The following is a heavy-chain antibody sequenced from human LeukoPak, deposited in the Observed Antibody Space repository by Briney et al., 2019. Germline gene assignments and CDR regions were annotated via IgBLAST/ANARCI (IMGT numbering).Heavy chain of an antibody. CDR3: ARGNTIFGVVITNWFDP. D-gene: IGHD3-3*01. V-gene: IGHV1-8*01. CDR2: MNPNSGNT. CDR1: GYTFTSYD. J-gene: IGHJ5*02. Sequence: GASVKVSCKASGYTFTSYDISWVRQATGQGLEWMGWMNPNSGNTGYAQKFQGRVTMTRNTSISTAYMELSSLRSEDTAVYYCARGNTIFGVVITNWFDPWGQGTLVTVSS.